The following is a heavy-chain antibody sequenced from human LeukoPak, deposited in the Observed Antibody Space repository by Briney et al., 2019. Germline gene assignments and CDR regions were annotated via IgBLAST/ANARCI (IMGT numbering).Heavy chain of an antibody. Sequence: PGGSLRLSCAASGFTFSTHAMHWVRQAPGKGLEWVAFISFDGNKKYYSDSVKGRFPISRDNSKNTLYLQMNSLRPEDTAVYFCARDMREKYTADYWGQGTLVTVSS. J-gene: IGHJ4*02. D-gene: IGHD1-1*01. CDR2: ISFDGNKK. CDR3: ARDMREKYTADY. V-gene: IGHV3-30*01. CDR1: GFTFSTHA.